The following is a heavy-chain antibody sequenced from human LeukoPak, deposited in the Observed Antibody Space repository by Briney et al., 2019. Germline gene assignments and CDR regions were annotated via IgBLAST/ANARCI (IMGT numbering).Heavy chain of an antibody. D-gene: IGHD4-17*01. CDR2: INHSGST. J-gene: IGHJ5*02. V-gene: IGHV4-34*01. CDR1: GGSISSYY. CDR3: ARGSLDDYGDSGWWFAP. Sequence: SETLSLTCTVSGGSISSYYWSWIRQPPGKGLEWIGEINHSGSTNYNPSLKSRVTISVDTSKNQFSLKLSSVTAADTAVYYCARGSLDDYGDSGWWFAPGGQETLVPVSS.